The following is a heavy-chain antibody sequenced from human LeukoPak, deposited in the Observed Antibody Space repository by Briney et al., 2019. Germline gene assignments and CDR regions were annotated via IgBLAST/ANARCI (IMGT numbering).Heavy chain of an antibody. CDR3: AKEDRVDSSGYSDY. CDR1: GFTFSSYA. Sequence: WGSLSLSCAASGFTFSSYAMSWVRRAPGRGLEWVSDISGSGGLTYYVDSVKGRFTISSDNSKNTLFLQMNSLRAEDTAVYYCAKEDRVDSSGYSDYWGQGTLVTV. V-gene: IGHV3-23*01. J-gene: IGHJ4*02. D-gene: IGHD3-22*01. CDR2: ISGSGGLT.